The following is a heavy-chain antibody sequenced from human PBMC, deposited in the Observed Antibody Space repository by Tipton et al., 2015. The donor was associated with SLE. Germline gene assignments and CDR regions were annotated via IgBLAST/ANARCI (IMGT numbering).Heavy chain of an antibody. V-gene: IGHV1-18*01. CDR3: ARVGDFWSGYYYYYMDV. D-gene: IGHD3-3*01. CDR1: GYTFTSYG. J-gene: IGHJ6*03. Sequence: QLVQSGAEVKKPGASVKVSCKASGYTFTSYGIIWVRQAPGQGLEWMGWISAYNGTTNYAQKLQGRVTMTTDTSTSTAYMELRSLRSDDTAVYYCARVGDFWSGYYYYYMDVWGKGTTVTVSS. CDR2: ISAYNGTT.